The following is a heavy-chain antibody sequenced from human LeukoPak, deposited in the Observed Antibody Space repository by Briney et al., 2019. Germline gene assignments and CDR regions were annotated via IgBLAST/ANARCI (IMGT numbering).Heavy chain of an antibody. CDR3: VRHFYYFDTSGYSNFDP. D-gene: IGHD3-22*01. CDR1: GASIRSSTYY. Sequence: PSETLSLTCTVSGASIRSSTYYWGWVRQPPGKGLEYVGSVYYSGTASYNPSLKSRLTISVDTSKNQFSLKLSSVTATDTAMYYCVRHFYYFDTSGYSNFDPWGQGSLVTVSS. J-gene: IGHJ5*02. CDR2: VYYSGTA. V-gene: IGHV4-39*01.